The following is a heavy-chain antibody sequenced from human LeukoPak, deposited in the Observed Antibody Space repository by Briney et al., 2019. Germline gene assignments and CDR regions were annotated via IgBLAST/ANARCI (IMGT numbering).Heavy chain of an antibody. V-gene: IGHV4-39*01. CDR1: GCSISSSSYY. CDR2: IYYSWST. Sequence: SETLSLTCTVSGCSISSSSYYWGWLRQPPGKGLEWIGSIYYSWSTYYNPSLKSRVTISVDTSKNQFSLKLSSVTAADTAVYYCSGSTSFYGMDVWGQGTTVSVSS. D-gene: IGHD2-2*01. J-gene: IGHJ6*02. CDR3: SGSTSFYGMDV.